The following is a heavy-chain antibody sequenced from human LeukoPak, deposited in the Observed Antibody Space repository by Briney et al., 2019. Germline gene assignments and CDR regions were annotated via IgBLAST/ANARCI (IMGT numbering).Heavy chain of an antibody. CDR2: ISAYNGYT. V-gene: IGHV1-18*01. J-gene: IGHJ4*02. Sequence: ASVKVSCKASGGTFSSYAICWVRQAPGQGLEWMGWISAYNGYTNYAQKLQGRVTMTTDTSTSTAYMELRSLRSDDTAVYYCARGGRKSGYSSINGDFWGQGTLVTVSS. CDR1: GGTFSSYA. D-gene: IGHD3-22*01. CDR3: ARGGRKSGYSSINGDF.